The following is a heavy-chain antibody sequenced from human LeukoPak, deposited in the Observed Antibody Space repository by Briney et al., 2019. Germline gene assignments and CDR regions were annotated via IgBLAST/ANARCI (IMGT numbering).Heavy chain of an antibody. CDR3: ARGVTGGWYGDFQH. CDR1: GFTFSAYS. Sequence: PGGSLRLSCAASGFTFSAYSMNWVRQAPGKGLEWVSYISSSSDTIYYADSVKGRFTISRDDAKESLYLQMNSLRDEDTAVYYCARGVTGGWYGDFQHWGQGTLVTVSS. CDR2: ISSSSDTI. J-gene: IGHJ1*01. V-gene: IGHV3-48*02. D-gene: IGHD6-19*01.